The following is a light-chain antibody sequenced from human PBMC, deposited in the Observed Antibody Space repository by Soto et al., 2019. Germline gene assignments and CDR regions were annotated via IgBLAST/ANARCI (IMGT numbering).Light chain of an antibody. V-gene: IGLV2-14*01. Sequence: QSVLTQPASVSGSPGQSITISCTGTSSDVGGYNYVSWYQQHPGKAPKLMIYDVTNRPSGVSNRFSGSKSGNTASLTIFGLQAEDEADYYCSSYTSRSTYGFGTGTKVTVL. CDR3: SSYTSRSTYG. J-gene: IGLJ1*01. CDR1: SSDVGGYNY. CDR2: DVT.